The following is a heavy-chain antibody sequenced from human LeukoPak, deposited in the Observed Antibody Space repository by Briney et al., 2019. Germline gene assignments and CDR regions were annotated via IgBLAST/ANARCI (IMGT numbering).Heavy chain of an antibody. V-gene: IGHV3-21*01. J-gene: IGHJ4*02. Sequence: GGSLRLSCAASGFAFSNYGMNWVRQAPGKGLEWLSYISSSSGYIYYADSVKGRFTVSRDNAMNSLFLQMNSLIAEDTAVYYCARVGIRFLEQYYFDYWGQGTLLTVSS. CDR2: ISSSSGYI. CDR1: GFAFSNYG. D-gene: IGHD3-3*01. CDR3: ARVGIRFLEQYYFDY.